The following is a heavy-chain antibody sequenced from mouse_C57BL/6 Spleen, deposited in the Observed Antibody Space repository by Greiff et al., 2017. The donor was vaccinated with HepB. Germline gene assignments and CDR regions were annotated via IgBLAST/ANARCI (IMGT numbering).Heavy chain of an antibody. Sequence: EVQVVESEGGLVQPGSSMKLSCTASGFTFSDYYMAWVRQVPEKGLEWVANINYDGSSTYYLDSLKSRFIISRDNAKNILYLQMSSLKSEDTATYYCARDRDYGSSGWYFDVWGTGTTVTVSS. CDR3: ARDRDYGSSGWYFDV. J-gene: IGHJ1*03. CDR1: GFTFSDYY. CDR2: INYDGSST. V-gene: IGHV5-16*01. D-gene: IGHD1-1*01.